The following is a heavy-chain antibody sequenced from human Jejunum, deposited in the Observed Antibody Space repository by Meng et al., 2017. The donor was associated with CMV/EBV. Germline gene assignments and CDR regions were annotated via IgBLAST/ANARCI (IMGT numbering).Heavy chain of an antibody. CDR2: ICNGDTT. J-gene: IGHJ4*02. CDR3: VVGHDSRKVAY. D-gene: IGHD3-16*01. CDR1: GFTVTISH. V-gene: IGHV3-53*01. Sequence: CAASGFTVTISHMNWVRQAPGKGLEWISVICNGDTTDYADSVRGRFTISRDSSRNTLYLQMNNLRADDTGIYYCVVGHDSRKVAYWGQGTRVTVSS.